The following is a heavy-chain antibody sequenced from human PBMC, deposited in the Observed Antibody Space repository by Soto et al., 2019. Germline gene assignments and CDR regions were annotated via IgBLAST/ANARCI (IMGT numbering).Heavy chain of an antibody. CDR1: GGTFSSYA. Sequence: QVQLVQSGAEVKKPGSSVKVSCKASGGTFSSYAISWVRQAPGQGLEWMGGIIPIFGTANYAQKFQGRVTLPADESPSTAYRDLTSLSSEDPAVYYCARFNYYDCRGYYHVPFDYWGQGTLVTVSS. D-gene: IGHD3-22*01. V-gene: IGHV1-69*12. J-gene: IGHJ4*02. CDR3: ARFNYYDCRGYYHVPFDY. CDR2: IIPIFGTA.